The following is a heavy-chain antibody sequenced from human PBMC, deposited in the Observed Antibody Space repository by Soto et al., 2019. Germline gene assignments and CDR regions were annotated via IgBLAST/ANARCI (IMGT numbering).Heavy chain of an antibody. J-gene: IGHJ6*02. CDR1: GFTFSTYA. V-gene: IGHV3-23*01. CDR3: AKLGYCSGGSCYNYGMDV. CDR2: ISAGGGST. Sequence: GGSLRLSCAASGFTFSTYAMSWVRQAPGKGLEWVSAISAGGGSTYYADSVKGRFTISRDNSKNTLYLQMNSLRAEDTAVYYCAKLGYCSGGSCYNYGMDVWGQGTTVTVSS. D-gene: IGHD2-15*01.